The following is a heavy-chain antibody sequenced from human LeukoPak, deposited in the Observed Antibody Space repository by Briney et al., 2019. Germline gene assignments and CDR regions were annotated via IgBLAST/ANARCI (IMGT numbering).Heavy chain of an antibody. CDR2: ISYDGSNK. CDR3: ARVTQDYGSGQEGGMDV. Sequence: PGGSLRLSCAASGFTFSSYGMHWVRQAPGKGLEWVAVISYDGSNKYYADSVKGRFTISRDNSKDTLYLQINSLRAEDTAVYYCARVTQDYGSGQEGGMDVWGRGTTVIVS. V-gene: IGHV3-30*03. J-gene: IGHJ6*02. CDR1: GFTFSSYG. D-gene: IGHD3-10*01.